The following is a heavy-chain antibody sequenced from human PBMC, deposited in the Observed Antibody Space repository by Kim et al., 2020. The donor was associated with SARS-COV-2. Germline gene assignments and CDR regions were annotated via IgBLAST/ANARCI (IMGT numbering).Heavy chain of an antibody. CDR1: GFTISSYA. D-gene: IGHD1-26*01. Sequence: GGSLRLSCAASGFTISSYAMSWVRQAPGKGLEWVSAISSSGGSIYYADSVKGRFTISRDNAKNTLYLQMNSLRAEDTAVYYCAKASLWYSGSYNYWGKGTLVTVSS. CDR2: ISSSGGSI. V-gene: IGHV3-23*01. J-gene: IGHJ4*02. CDR3: AKASLWYSGSYNY.